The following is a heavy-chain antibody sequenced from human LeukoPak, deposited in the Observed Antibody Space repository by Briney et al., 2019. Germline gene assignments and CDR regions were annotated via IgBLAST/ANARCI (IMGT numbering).Heavy chain of an antibody. Sequence: SVKVSCKASGFTFTSSAMQWVRQARGQRLEWIGWIVVGSGNTNYAQKFQERVTITRDMSTSTAYMELSSLRCEDTAVYYCAASSGRGGGFDYWGQGTLVTVSS. J-gene: IGHJ4*02. D-gene: IGHD6-19*01. CDR2: IVVGSGNT. CDR3: AASSGRGGGFDY. CDR1: GFTFTSSA. V-gene: IGHV1-58*02.